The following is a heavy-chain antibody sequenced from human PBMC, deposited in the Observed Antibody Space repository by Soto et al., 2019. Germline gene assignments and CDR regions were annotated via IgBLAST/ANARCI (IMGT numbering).Heavy chain of an antibody. CDR2: MNPNSGNT. Sequence: ASVKVSCKASGYTFTSYDINWVRQATGQGLEWMGWMNPNSGNTGYAQKFQGRVTMTRNTSISTAYMELSSLRSEDTAVYYCARGLEQQLLDAFDIWGQGTMVTVSS. V-gene: IGHV1-8*01. D-gene: IGHD6-13*01. J-gene: IGHJ3*02. CDR3: ARGLEQQLLDAFDI. CDR1: GYTFTSYD.